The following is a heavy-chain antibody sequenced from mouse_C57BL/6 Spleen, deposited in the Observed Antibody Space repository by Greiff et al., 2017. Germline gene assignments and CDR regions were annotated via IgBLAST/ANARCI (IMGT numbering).Heavy chain of an antibody. CDR2: IDPETGGT. Sequence: QVQLQQSGAELVRPGASVTLSCKASGYTFTDYEMHWVKQTPVHGLEWIGAIDPETGGTASNQKFKGKALLTADKSSSTAYMELRSLTSEDSAVYYCTNYGNLRYFEVWGTGTTVTVSS. J-gene: IGHJ1*03. D-gene: IGHD2-1*01. CDR1: GYTFTDYE. V-gene: IGHV1-15*01. CDR3: TNYGNLRYFEV.